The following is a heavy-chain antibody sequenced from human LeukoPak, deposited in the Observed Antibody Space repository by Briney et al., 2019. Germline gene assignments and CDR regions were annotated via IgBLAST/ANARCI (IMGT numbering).Heavy chain of an antibody. Sequence: GGSLRLSCAASGFTFSSYAMSWVRQAPGKGLEWVSAISGSGGSTYYADSVKGRFTISRDNSKNTLYLQMNSLRAEDTAVYYWAKGPPGYSSSWSNPLDSWGQGTLVPVSS. D-gene: IGHD6-13*01. J-gene: IGHJ4*02. V-gene: IGHV3-23*01. CDR2: ISGSGGST. CDR1: GFTFSSYA. CDR3: AKGPPGYSSSWSNPLDS.